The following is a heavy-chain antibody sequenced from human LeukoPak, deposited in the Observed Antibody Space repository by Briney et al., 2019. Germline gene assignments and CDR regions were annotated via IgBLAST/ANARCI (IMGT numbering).Heavy chain of an antibody. CDR2: ISHSGST. Sequence: NPSETLSLTCAVYGGSFNTYYWSWIRQPPGKGLEWIGEISHSGSTNYNASLKGRVTISVDTSKNQFFLKLSSVTAADTAVYYCARLKYGSPQHWGQGTLVTVSS. D-gene: IGHD1-26*01. J-gene: IGHJ1*01. CDR1: GGSFNTYY. V-gene: IGHV4-34*01. CDR3: ARLKYGSPQH.